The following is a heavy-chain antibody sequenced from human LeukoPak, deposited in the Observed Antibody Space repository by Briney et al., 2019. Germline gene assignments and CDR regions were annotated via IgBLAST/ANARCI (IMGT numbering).Heavy chain of an antibody. CDR3: AKMKGHPLPKYYMDV. CDR1: GFIFSTYD. J-gene: IGHJ6*01. Sequence: GGSLRLSCAASGFIFSTYDMSWVRRTPGKGLEWVSGISGSGDNTLYADSVKGRFTISRDNSKNTLYLEMNSLRAEDTAIYYCAKMKGHPLPKYYMDVWGQGTTVTVSS. V-gene: IGHV3-23*01. D-gene: IGHD1-26*01. CDR2: ISGSGDNT.